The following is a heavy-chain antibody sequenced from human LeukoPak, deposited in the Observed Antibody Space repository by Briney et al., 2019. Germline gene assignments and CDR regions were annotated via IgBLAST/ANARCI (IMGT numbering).Heavy chain of an antibody. V-gene: IGHV1-18*01. CDR3: ARDPGYSSGWYSNWFDP. CDR1: GYTFTSYG. CDR2: ISAYNGNT. J-gene: IGHJ5*02. D-gene: IGHD6-19*01. Sequence: ASVKVSCKASGYTFTSYGISWVRQAPGQGLEWMGWISAYNGNTNYAQKLQGRVTMTTDTSTSTVYMELRSLRSDDTAVYYCARDPGYSSGWYSNWFDPWGQGTLVTVSS.